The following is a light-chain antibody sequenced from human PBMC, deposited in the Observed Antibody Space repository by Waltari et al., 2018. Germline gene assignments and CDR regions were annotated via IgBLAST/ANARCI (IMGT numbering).Light chain of an antibody. V-gene: IGKV1-39*01. CDR3: QETYSSPPST. CDR1: QSIGNY. CDR2: SAS. Sequence: DIQVTQSPSSLSAAVGHRVSITCRASQSIGNYLNWYQQKPGKAPKLLIYSASSLQSGVPSRFSGSGSGTDFTLTITSLQPEDFAIYYCQETYSSPPSTFGQGTKVESK. J-gene: IGKJ1*01.